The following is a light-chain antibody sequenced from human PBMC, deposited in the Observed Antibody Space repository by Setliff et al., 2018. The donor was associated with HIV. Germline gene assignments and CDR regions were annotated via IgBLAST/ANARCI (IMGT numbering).Light chain of an antibody. Sequence: NFMLTQPHSVSESPGKTVTISCTRSSGGIASNYVQWYQQRPGSPPTTVIYEHNQRPSGIPDRFSGSIDSSSNSASLTISGLQTEDEADYYCQSYDSSNHYVFGTGTKVTVL. CDR1: SGGIASNY. CDR2: EHN. J-gene: IGLJ1*01. V-gene: IGLV6-57*01. CDR3: QSYDSSNHYV.